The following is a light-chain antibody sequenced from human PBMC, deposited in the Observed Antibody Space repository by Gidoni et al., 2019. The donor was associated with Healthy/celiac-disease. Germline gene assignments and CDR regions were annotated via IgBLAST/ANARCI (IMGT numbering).Light chain of an antibody. V-gene: IGKV1-33*01. CDR3: QQYDNLPRALT. J-gene: IGKJ4*01. CDR1: QDISNY. CDR2: DAS. Sequence: DIQMTPSPSSLSASVGDRVTITCQASQDISNYLNWYQQKPGKAPKLLIYDASNLETGVPSRFSGSGSGTDFNFTISSLQPEDMATYYCQQYDNLPRALTFGGGTKVEIK.